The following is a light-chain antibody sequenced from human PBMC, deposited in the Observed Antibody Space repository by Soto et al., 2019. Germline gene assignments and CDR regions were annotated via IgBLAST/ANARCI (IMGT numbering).Light chain of an antibody. V-gene: IGKV3D-15*01. J-gene: IGKJ3*01. CDR1: QSVSSN. CDR3: QQYNDWTFT. CDR2: GES. Sequence: VMTQSPATLSVSPGGSATLSCRASQSVSSNLAWYQQKTGQAPRLLIYGESSRATGIPDRFSGSESGTELNLTISRLQSEDFAVYYCQQYNDWTFTFGPGTKVDIK.